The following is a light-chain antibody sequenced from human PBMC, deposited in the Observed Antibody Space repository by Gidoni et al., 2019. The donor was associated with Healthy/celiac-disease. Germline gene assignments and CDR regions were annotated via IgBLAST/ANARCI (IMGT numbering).Light chain of an antibody. CDR2: AAS. CDR3: QQLNSYPRT. J-gene: IGKJ1*01. Sequence: DIQSTPSPSFLSASVGDRVTITCRASQGISSYLAWYQQKPGKAPKLLIYAASTLQSGVPSRFSGSGSGTEFTLTISSLQPDDFATYYCQQLNSYPRTFGQGTKVEIK. V-gene: IGKV1-9*01. CDR1: QGISSY.